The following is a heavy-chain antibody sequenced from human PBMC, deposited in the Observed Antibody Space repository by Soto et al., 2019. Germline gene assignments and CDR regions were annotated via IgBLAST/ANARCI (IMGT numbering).Heavy chain of an antibody. V-gene: IGHV1-18*04. J-gene: IGHJ4*02. D-gene: IGHD6-19*01. CDR3: ARQWDYNSGWYGGQYYLDY. CDR2: IGGYNGRT. Sequence: QVQLVQSGAEVKKPGASVKVSCKASGYTFTRYGLTWVRQAPGQGLEWMGWIGGYNGRTNYAQKIQGRVTMTTDTSTSTAYMELRSLRSDDTAVYYCARQWDYNSGWYGGQYYLDYWGQGTLVTVSS. CDR1: GYTFTRYG.